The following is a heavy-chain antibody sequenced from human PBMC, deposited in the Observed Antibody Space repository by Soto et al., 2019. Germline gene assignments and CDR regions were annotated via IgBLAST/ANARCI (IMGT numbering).Heavy chain of an antibody. V-gene: IGHV3-73*01. J-gene: IGHJ4*02. CDR1: GFTFGASN. CDR3: SRDDSDWFFN. D-gene: IGHD3-9*01. Sequence: PGGSLRLSCAASGFTFGASNLQWVRQASGKGLEWLGRIGSKGGTYATTYAASVKGRFTISRDDSKKTAYLQMNNLESEDTAVYYCSRDDSDWFFNWGRGTLVTVSS. CDR2: IGSKGGTYAT.